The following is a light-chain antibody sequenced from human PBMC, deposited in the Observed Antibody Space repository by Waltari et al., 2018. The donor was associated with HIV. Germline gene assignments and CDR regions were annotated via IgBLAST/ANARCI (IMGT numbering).Light chain of an antibody. CDR3: QQFTSLPIT. CDR2: GAS. J-gene: IGKJ3*01. Sequence: DILMTQSPPSLSASVGGKVTITCRASQDIGNHLSWYRQKSGRAPELLIYGASFLESGVPSKFSGRGSGTTFIVTINSLQPEDSATYYCQQFTSLPITFGPGTTVDIK. CDR1: QDIGNH. V-gene: IGKV1-33*01.